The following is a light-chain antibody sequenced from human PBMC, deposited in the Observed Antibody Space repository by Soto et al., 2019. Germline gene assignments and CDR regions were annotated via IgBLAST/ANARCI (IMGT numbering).Light chain of an antibody. J-gene: IGKJ1*01. V-gene: IGKV3-20*01. CDR2: GAS. CDR1: QSVSSSY. CDR3: QQYGSSPWT. Sequence: EIVLTQSPGTLSLSPGERATLSCRASQSVSSSYLAWYQQKPGQAPRLLIYGASIRATGITDRFSGSGSGIDFTLTISRLEPEDFAVYYCQQYGSSPWTFGQGTKVEIK.